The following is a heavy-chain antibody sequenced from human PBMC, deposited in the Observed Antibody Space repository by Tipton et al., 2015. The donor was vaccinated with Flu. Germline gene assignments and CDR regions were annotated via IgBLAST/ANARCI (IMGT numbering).Heavy chain of an antibody. D-gene: IGHD2-21*02. CDR1: GFSSGSRFSDYY. CDR2: ISSARSGSVA. J-gene: IGHJ3*01. Sequence: SLRLSCAASGFSSGSRFSDYYMTWIRQAPGKGLEWVSYISSARSGSVAYYANSVKGRFTISRDDAKNTVYLQMDSLRAEDTAIYYCASDVVVTASSGYDAFDVWGQGTMVTVSS. V-gene: IGHV3-11*01. CDR3: ASDVVVTASSGYDAFDV.